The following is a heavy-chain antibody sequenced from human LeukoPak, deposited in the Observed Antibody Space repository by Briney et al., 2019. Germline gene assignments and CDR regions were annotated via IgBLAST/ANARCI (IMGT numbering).Heavy chain of an antibody. CDR3: AGYSSGWTIDAFDI. CDR1: GFTFSNYA. Sequence: GGSLRLSCAASGFTFSNYAMSWVRQAPGRRLEWVLSISGSGGSTYYADSVKGRFTISRDNSKNTLYLQMNSLRAEDTAVYYCAGYSSGWTIDAFDIWGQGTMVTVSS. D-gene: IGHD6-19*01. J-gene: IGHJ3*02. V-gene: IGHV3-23*01. CDR2: ISGSGGST.